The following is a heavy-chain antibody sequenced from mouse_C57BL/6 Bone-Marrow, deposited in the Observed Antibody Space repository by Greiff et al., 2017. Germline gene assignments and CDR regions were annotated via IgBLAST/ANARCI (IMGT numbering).Heavy chain of an antibody. V-gene: IGHV1-19*01. Sequence: VHVKQSGPVLVKPGASVKMSCKASGYTFTDYSMNWVKQSHGKSLEWIGVINPYNGCTSYNQKFKGKATLTVDKSSSTAYLELNILTSEASAVYYCARRSPYYFDYWGQGTTLTVSS. J-gene: IGHJ2*01. CDR1: GYTFTDYS. CDR2: INPYNGCT. CDR3: ARRSPYYFDY.